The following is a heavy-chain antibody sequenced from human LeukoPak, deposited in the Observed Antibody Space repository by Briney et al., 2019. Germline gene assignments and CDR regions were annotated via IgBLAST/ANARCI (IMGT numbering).Heavy chain of an antibody. CDR2: MYYGGST. D-gene: IGHD6-13*01. V-gene: IGHV4-59*01. CDR1: GGSISGYY. J-gene: IGHJ5*02. CDR3: AGSLSATVAGANWYDP. Sequence: SETLSLTCSVSGGSISGYYWNWIRQPPGKGLEWIGYMYYGGSTNYSPSLKSRVSMSADTSRNQLSLKLTSVTAADTAVYYCAGSLSATVAGANWYDPWGQGTLVTVSS.